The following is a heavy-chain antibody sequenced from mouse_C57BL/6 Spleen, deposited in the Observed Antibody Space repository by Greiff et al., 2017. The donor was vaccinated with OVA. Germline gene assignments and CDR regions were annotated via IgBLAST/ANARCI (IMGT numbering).Heavy chain of an antibody. CDR2: IYPGDGDT. Sequence: VQLKQSGPELVKPGASVKISCKASGYAFSSSWMNWVKQRPGKGLEWIGRIYPGDGDTNYNGKFKGKATLTADKSSSTAYMQLSSLTSEDSAVYFCARDYEWFAYWGQGTLVTVSA. J-gene: IGHJ3*01. CDR1: GYAFSSSW. CDR3: ARDYEWFAY. D-gene: IGHD2-4*01. V-gene: IGHV1-82*01.